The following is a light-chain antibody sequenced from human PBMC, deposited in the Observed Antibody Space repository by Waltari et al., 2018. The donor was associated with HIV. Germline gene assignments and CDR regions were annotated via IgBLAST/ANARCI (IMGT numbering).Light chain of an antibody. Sequence: QSALTQPDSVSGSPGQSITISCTGTTWDIGTYALVSWYQQHPGKAPKLIIFAVNNRPSGISDRFSGSKSANVASLSISGLQAADEADYYCRSYSRTNTWVFGGGTRLTVL. CDR2: AVN. CDR3: RSYSRTNTWV. J-gene: IGLJ3*02. CDR1: TWDIGTYAL. V-gene: IGLV2-14*01.